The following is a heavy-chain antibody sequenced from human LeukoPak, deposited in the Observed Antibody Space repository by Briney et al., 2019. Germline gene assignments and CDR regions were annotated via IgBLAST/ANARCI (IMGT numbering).Heavy chain of an antibody. CDR3: ARALLDLSDILTGYRGRGPLDY. J-gene: IGHJ4*02. V-gene: IGHV4-59*01. D-gene: IGHD3-9*01. Sequence: PSETLSLTCTVSGGSISSYYWSWIRQPPGKGLEWIGYIYYSGSTNYNPSLKSRVTISVDTSKNQFSLKLSSVTAADTAVYYCARALLDLSDILTGYRGRGPLDYWGQGTLVTVSS. CDR1: GGSISSYY. CDR2: IYYSGST.